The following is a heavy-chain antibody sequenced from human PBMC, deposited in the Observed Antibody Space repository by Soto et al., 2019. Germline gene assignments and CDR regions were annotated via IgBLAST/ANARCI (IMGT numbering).Heavy chain of an antibody. Sequence: QVQLVQSGAEVKKPGSSVKVSCKASGGTFSSYAISWVRQAPGQGLEWMGGIIPIFGTANYAQKFQGRVTITADESTSTAYMELSSLRSEDTAVYYCARVEVISLSLGRYCSGGSCYSVSDNYYYYGMDVWGQGTTVTVSS. CDR2: IIPIFGTA. CDR1: GGTFSSYA. J-gene: IGHJ6*02. D-gene: IGHD2-15*01. V-gene: IGHV1-69*01. CDR3: ARVEVISLSLGRYCSGGSCYSVSDNYYYYGMDV.